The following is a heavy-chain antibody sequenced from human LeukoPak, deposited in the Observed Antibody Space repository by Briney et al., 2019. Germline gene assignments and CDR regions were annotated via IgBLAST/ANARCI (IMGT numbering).Heavy chain of an antibody. D-gene: IGHD6-19*01. CDR2: INSDGSST. J-gene: IGHJ5*02. CDR3: ARALAVAGTGGFDP. Sequence: GGSLRLSCAASGFTFSSYWMHWVRQAPGKGLVWVSRINSDGSSTSYADSVKGRFTISRDNAKNTLYLQMNSLRADDTAVYYCARALAVAGTGGFDPWGQGALVTVSS. CDR1: GFTFSSYW. V-gene: IGHV3-74*01.